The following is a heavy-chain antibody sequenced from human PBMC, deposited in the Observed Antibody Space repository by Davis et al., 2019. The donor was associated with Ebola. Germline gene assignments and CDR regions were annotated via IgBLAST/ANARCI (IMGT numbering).Heavy chain of an antibody. J-gene: IGHJ2*01. D-gene: IGHD3-22*01. CDR2: TIPIFGIT. Sequence: SVKVSCKASEGAFSNSALSWVRQAPGQGLEWMGGTIPIFGITTYAQKFQGRITISEDKSTLTGYMEVSSLTSEDTAIYYCARDYYDSSDYPSHYFDLWGRGTLVTVSA. CDR3: ARDYYDSSDYPSHYFDL. CDR1: EGAFSNSA. V-gene: IGHV1-69*10.